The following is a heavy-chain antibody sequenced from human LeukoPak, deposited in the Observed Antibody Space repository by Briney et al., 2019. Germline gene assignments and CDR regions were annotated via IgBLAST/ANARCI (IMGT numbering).Heavy chain of an antibody. Sequence: ASVKVSCKTSGYTFTSYYIHWVRQAPGQGLEWMGVINPNGGATAYAQRLQGRVTMTRDTSTSTVYMELSSLRSEDTAVYYCARVHYSGSYYRAFDIWGQGTMVTVSS. J-gene: IGHJ3*02. V-gene: IGHV1-46*04. CDR2: INPNGGAT. CDR3: ARVHYSGSYYRAFDI. D-gene: IGHD1-26*01. CDR1: GYTFTSYY.